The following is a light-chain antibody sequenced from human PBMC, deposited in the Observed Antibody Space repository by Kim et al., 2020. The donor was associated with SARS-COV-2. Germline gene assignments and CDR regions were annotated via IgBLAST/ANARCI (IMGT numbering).Light chain of an antibody. CDR2: NVS. CDR1: SSDIGGYTY. J-gene: IGLJ2*01. CDR3: TSYGGNNNLV. V-gene: IGLV2-8*01. Sequence: GQPCTSSTNGSSSDIGGYTYVSWNQQYPGKATRILISNVSERPSGVPDRFSGSRSGNTASLTVSGLQDEDEANYYCTSYGGNNNLVFGGGTKLTVL.